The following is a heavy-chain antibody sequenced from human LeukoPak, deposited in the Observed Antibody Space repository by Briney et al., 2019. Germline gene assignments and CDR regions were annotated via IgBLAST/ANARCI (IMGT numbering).Heavy chain of an antibody. CDR2: VSPYKGYT. V-gene: IGHV1-18*01. Sequence: GASVKVSCKASGYIFISYDFSWVRQAPGQGLEWVGWVSPYKGYTNYAQKFQGRVTMTTDTSTSTAYMELRSLRSDDTAVYYCARVYSMVRGVMTGALDSWGQGTLITVSS. J-gene: IGHJ4*02. CDR1: GYIFISYD. CDR3: ARVYSMVRGVMTGALDS. D-gene: IGHD3-10*01.